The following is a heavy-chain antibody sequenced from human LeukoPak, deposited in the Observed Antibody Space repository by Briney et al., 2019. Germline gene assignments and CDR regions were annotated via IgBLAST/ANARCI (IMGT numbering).Heavy chain of an antibody. V-gene: IGHV3-11*04. Sequence: GGSLRLSCAASGFRFSDYYMSWIRQAPGKGLEWISHISGTSNTIYYAASVKGRFTISRDNAKNSLDLQMNSLRAEDTAVYYCARDDDYGGNQFDYWGQGTLVTVSS. CDR1: GFRFSDYY. CDR2: ISGTSNTI. J-gene: IGHJ4*02. CDR3: ARDDDYGGNQFDY. D-gene: IGHD4-23*01.